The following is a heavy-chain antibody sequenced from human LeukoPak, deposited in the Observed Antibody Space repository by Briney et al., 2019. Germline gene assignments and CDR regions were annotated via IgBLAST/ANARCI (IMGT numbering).Heavy chain of an antibody. V-gene: IGHV3-30*02. J-gene: IGHJ4*02. CDR2: IRYDESNK. CDR3: AREVAD. Sequence: GGSLRLSCAASGFTFSSYGMHWVRQAPGKGLEWVSFIRYDESNKYYADSVKGRFTISRDNSKNTLYLQMNSLRAEDTAVYYCAREVADWGQGTLVTVSS. CDR1: GFTFSSYG.